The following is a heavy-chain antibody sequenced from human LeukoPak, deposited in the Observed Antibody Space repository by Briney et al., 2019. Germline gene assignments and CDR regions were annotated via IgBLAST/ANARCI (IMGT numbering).Heavy chain of an antibody. V-gene: IGHV3-23*01. J-gene: IGHJ6*02. D-gene: IGHD4-17*01. CDR2: ISGSGGST. CDR3: GKDHRIPGLSEWGDYGPEYYYGMGV. Sequence: GGSLRLSCAASGFTFSSYAMSWVRQAPGKGLEWVSAISGSGGSTYYADSVKGRFTISRDNSKNTLYLQMNSLRAEDTAVYYCGKDHRIPGLSEWGDYGPEYYYGMGVWGQGTTVTVSS. CDR1: GFTFSSYA.